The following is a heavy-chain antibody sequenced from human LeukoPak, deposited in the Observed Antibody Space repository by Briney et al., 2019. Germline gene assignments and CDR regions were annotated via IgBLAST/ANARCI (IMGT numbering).Heavy chain of an antibody. CDR2: IYSGGST. CDR3: SRGIAVAGTGNWFDP. J-gene: IGHJ5*02. CDR1: GFTVSSNY. V-gene: IGHV3-53*01. Sequence: PGGSLRLSCAASGFTVSSNYTSWVRQAPGKGLEWVSVIYSGGSTYYADSVKGRITISRDNSKNTLYPQMNSLRAEDTAVYYCSRGIAVAGTGNWFDPRGQGTLVTVSS. D-gene: IGHD6-19*01.